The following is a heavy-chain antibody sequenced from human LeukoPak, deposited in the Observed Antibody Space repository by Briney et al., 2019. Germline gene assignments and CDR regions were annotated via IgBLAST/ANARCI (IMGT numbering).Heavy chain of an antibody. J-gene: IGHJ4*02. D-gene: IGHD4-17*01. CDR2: ISYDGTNK. Sequence: GGSLRLSCAASGFTFINYGMHWVRQAPGKGLEWVAVISYDGTNKYYADSVKGRFTISGDNSKNTLYLQMNSLKTDDTAVYYCANYGDYQYFDYWGQGTPVTVSS. CDR1: GFTFINYG. V-gene: IGHV3-30*18. CDR3: ANYGDYQYFDY.